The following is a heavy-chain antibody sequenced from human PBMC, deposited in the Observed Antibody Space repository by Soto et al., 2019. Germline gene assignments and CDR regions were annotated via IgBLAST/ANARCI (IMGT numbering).Heavy chain of an antibody. CDR1: GGSISSSSYY. CDR3: ATSKDYYDSSGSVDY. D-gene: IGHD3-22*01. J-gene: IGHJ4*02. Sequence: PSETLSLTCTVSGGSISSSSYYWGWIRQPPGKGLEWIGSIYYSGSTYYNPSLKSRVTISVDTSKNQFSLKLSSATAADTAVYYCATSKDYYDSSGSVDYWGQGTLVTVSS. CDR2: IYYSGST. V-gene: IGHV4-39*01.